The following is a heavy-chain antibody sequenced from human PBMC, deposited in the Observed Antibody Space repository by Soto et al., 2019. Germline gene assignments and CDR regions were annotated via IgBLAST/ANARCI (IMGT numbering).Heavy chain of an antibody. CDR3: STGTYYDCWSGSHPHY. D-gene: IGHD3-3*01. V-gene: IGHV3-15*01. Sequence: GGSLRLSCAASGFTFSNAWMSWVRQAPGKGLEWVGRIKSKTDGGTTDYAAPVKGRITISRDDTKNKLYLQMNSLKTEATAVYYCSTGTYYDCWSGSHPHYWGQGTLVTVSS. CDR1: GFTFSNAW. CDR2: IKSKTDGGTT. J-gene: IGHJ4*02.